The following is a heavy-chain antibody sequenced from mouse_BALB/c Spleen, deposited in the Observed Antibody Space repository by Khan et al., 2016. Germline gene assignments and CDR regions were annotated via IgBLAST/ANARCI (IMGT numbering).Heavy chain of an antibody. Sequence: QIQLVQSGPELKKPGETVKISCKASGYTFTDYSMHWVKQAPGKGLKWMGWINTETGEPTYADDFRGRFAFSLETSASTAYLQINNLKNEDTATCLCAKRGQWYFDVWGAGTTVTVSS. J-gene: IGHJ1*01. CDR3: AKRGQWYFDV. V-gene: IGHV9-2-1*01. D-gene: IGHD3-3*01. CDR1: GYTFTDYS. CDR2: INTETGEP.